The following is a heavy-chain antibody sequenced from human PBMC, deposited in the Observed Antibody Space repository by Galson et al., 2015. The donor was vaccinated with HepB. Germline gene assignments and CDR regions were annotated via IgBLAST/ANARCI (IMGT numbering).Heavy chain of an antibody. J-gene: IGHJ4*02. CDR3: ASEGRMLQAFDY. V-gene: IGHV4-59*01. CDR2: IYYSGST. D-gene: IGHD2-15*01. CDR1: GGSISSYY. Sequence: ETLSLTCTVSGGSISSYYWSWIRQPPGKGLEWIGYIYYSGSTNYNPSLKSRVTISVDTSKNQFSLKLSSVTAADTAVYYCASEGRMLQAFDYWGQGTLVTVSS.